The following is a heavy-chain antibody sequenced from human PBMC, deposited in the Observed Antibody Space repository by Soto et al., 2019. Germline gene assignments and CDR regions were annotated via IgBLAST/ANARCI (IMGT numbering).Heavy chain of an antibody. D-gene: IGHD6-19*01. CDR3: ARVGYSSGWPNWFDP. Sequence: SETLSLTCTVSGGSISSYYWSWIRQPPGKGLEWIGYIYYSGSNNYNPSHKRQDNISVETSKNQFSLKLSSVTAADTAVYYCARVGYSSGWPNWFDPWGQGTLVTVS. J-gene: IGHJ5*02. CDR2: IYYSGSN. V-gene: IGHV4-59*01. CDR1: GGSISSYY.